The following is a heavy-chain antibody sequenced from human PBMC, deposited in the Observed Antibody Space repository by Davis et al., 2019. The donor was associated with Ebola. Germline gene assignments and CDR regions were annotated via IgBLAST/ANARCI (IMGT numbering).Heavy chain of an antibody. CDR3: AIPPGYSSSWAFDY. Sequence: ASVKVSCKASGYTFTTYGINWVRQATGQGLEWMGWMNPNSGNTGYAQKFQGRVTMTRNTSISTAYMELSSLRSEDTAVYYCAIPPGYSSSWAFDYWGQGTLVTVSS. CDR2: MNPNSGNT. CDR1: GYTFTTYG. D-gene: IGHD6-13*01. V-gene: IGHV1-8*02. J-gene: IGHJ4*02.